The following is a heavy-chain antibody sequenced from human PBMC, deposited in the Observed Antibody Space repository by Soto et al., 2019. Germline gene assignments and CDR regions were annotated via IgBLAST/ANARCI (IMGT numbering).Heavy chain of an antibody. J-gene: IGHJ4*02. CDR1: EFTFSNYA. V-gene: IGHV3-23*01. CDR2: ISDNGGTT. CDR3: GVDTAMAFFDY. D-gene: IGHD5-18*01. Sequence: GGSLRLSCAASEFTFSNYAMSWVRQAPGKGLEWVPSISDNGGTTYYADSVKGRFTISRDNSENTLYLQMNRLRVEDTAVYYCGVDTAMAFFDYWGQGTLVTVS.